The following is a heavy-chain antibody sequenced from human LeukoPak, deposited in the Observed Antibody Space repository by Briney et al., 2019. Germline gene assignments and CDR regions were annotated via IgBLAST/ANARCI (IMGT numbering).Heavy chain of an antibody. CDR3: AGDSSGYYYGGYFDY. D-gene: IGHD3-22*01. Sequence: ASVKVSCKASGGTFSSYAISWVRQAPGQGLEWMGRIIPILGIANYAQKFQGRVTITADKSTSTAYVELSSLGSEDTAVYYCAGDSSGYYYGGYFDYWGQGTLVTVSS. J-gene: IGHJ4*02. CDR2: IIPILGIA. CDR1: GGTFSSYA. V-gene: IGHV1-69*04.